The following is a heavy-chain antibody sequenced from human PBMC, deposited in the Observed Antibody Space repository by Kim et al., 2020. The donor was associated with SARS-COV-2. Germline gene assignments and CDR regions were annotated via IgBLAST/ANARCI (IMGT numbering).Heavy chain of an antibody. V-gene: IGHV3-53*01. Sequence: GGSLRLSCAASGFTVSSNYMSWVRQAPGKGLEWVSVIYSGGSTYYADSVKGRFTISRDNSKNTLSLQMSSLRAEDTAVYYCEAVVTAIPYWGQGPLVTVSA. J-gene: IGHJ4*02. CDR2: IYSGGST. CDR3: EAVVTAIPY. D-gene: IGHD2-21*02. CDR1: GFTVSSNY.